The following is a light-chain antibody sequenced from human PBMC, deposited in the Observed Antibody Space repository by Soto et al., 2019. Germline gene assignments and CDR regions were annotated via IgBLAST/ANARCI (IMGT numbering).Light chain of an antibody. CDR2: DAS. CDR1: QSISSW. V-gene: IGKV1-5*01. Sequence: DIQMTQSPSTLSASVGDRVTITCRASQSISSWLAWYQQKPGKAPKLLIYDASSLESGGPSRFSGSGSGTDFTLTISSPQPDDFATYYCQQYNSYPGTFGQGTKVEIK. CDR3: QQYNSYPGT. J-gene: IGKJ1*01.